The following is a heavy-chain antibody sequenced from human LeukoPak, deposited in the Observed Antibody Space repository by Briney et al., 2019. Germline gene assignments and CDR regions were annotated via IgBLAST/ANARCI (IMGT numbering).Heavy chain of an antibody. D-gene: IGHD4-17*01. CDR1: GGSDSSGCYY. J-gene: IGHJ3*02. V-gene: IGHV4-61*01. CDR3: ARAYSGVTTDFDI. CDR2: IYYSGST. Sequence: SETLSLTCTVSGGSDSSGCYYWSWIRQPPGKGLEWIGYIYYSGSTNYNPSLKSRVTISVDTSKNQFSLKLSSVTAADTAVYYCARAYSGVTTDFDILGQGTMVTVSS.